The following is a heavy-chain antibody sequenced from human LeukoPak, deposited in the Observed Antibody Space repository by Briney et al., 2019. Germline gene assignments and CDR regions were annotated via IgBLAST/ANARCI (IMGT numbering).Heavy chain of an antibody. CDR1: GGSISSYY. V-gene: IGHV4-59*05. J-gene: IGHJ4*02. D-gene: IGHD1-1*01. CDR2: IYYSGST. CDR3: ARQPPGRFDY. Sequence: SETLSLTCTVSGGSISSYYWSWIRQPPGKGLEWIGSIYYSGSTYYNPSLKSRVTISVDTSKNQFSLKLSSVTAADTAVYYCARQPPGRFDYWGQGTLVTVSS.